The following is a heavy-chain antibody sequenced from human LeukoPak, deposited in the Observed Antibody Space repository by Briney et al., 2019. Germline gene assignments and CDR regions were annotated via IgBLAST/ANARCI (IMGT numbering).Heavy chain of an antibody. CDR1: GGSISSSTYY. CDR2: IYYRGST. J-gene: IGHJ5*02. CDR3: ARLGRTYYDFWSGP. Sequence: TSETLSLTCTVSGGSISSSTYYWGWIRQPPGKGLEWIGTIYYRGSTYYNPSLKSRVTISVDTSKNQFSLTLTSVTAADTAVYYCARLGRTYYDFWSGPWGQGTLVTVSS. V-gene: IGHV4-39*01. D-gene: IGHD3-3*01.